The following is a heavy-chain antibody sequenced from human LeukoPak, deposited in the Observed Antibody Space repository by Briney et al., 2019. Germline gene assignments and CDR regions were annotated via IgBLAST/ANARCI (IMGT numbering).Heavy chain of an antibody. Sequence: ASVKVSCKASGYTFTSNYMHWVRQAPGQGPEWMGVISPSGGSTTYAQKFQSRVTLTRDMSTSTDYLELSSLRSEDTAVYYCARDDDSSGYYLHYWGQGTLVTVSS. CDR1: GYTFTSNY. CDR3: ARDDDSSGYYLHY. J-gene: IGHJ4*02. V-gene: IGHV1-46*01. D-gene: IGHD3-22*01. CDR2: ISPSGGST.